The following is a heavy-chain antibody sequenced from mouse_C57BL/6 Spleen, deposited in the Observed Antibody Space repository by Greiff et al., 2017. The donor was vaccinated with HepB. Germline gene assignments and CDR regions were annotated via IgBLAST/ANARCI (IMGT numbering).Heavy chain of an antibody. D-gene: IGHD1-1*01. Sequence: EVQRVESGGGLVQPGGSMKLSCVASGFTFSNYWMNWVRQSPEKGLEWVAQIRLKSDNYATHYAESVKGRFTISRDDSKSSVYLQMNNLSAEDTGIYYCTGGSSYFDYWGHGTTLTVSS. V-gene: IGHV6-3*01. J-gene: IGHJ2*01. CDR2: IRLKSDNYAT. CDR1: GFTFSNYW. CDR3: TGGSSYFDY.